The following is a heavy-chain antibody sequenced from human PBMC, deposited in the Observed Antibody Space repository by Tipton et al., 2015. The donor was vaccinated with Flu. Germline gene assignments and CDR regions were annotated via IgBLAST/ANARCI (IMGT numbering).Heavy chain of an antibody. J-gene: IGHJ4*02. Sequence: LRLSCTVSGGSISSYYWSWIRQPPGKGLEWIGYISYSGSTIYNPSLKSRVTISIDTSKNQFSVKLSSVTPADTAVYYCARLPLALSYFDYCGQGTLVTVSS. V-gene: IGHV4-59*01. CDR2: ISYSGST. CDR3: ARLPLALSYFDY. CDR1: GGSISSYY.